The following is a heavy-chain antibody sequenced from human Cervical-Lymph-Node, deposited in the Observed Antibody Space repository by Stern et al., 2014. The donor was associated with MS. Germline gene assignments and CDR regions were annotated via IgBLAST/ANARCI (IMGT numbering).Heavy chain of an antibody. V-gene: IGHV4-39*01. Sequence: QALTCTVSGGSISSSSYYWGWIRQPPGKGLEWIGSIYYSGSTYYNPSLKRRVTISVDTSKNQFSLKLSSVTAADTAVYYCATYSSSWHFDYWGQGTLVTVSS. CDR2: IYYSGST. CDR3: ATYSSSWHFDY. J-gene: IGHJ4*02. CDR1: GGSISSSSYY. D-gene: IGHD6-13*01.